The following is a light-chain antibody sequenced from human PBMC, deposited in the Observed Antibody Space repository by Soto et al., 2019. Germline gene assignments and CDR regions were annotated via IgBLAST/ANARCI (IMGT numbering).Light chain of an antibody. V-gene: IGKV3-11*01. Sequence: VLTQSPATLSLSPGERATLSCRASLNVNRYLSCYQQKPGQAPRLLIYDAANRAAGIPARFSGSGSGTDFTLTISSLEPEDFAIYYCQQRQYWPPITFGQGTRLEIK. CDR3: QQRQYWPPIT. CDR2: DAA. CDR1: LNVNRY. J-gene: IGKJ5*01.